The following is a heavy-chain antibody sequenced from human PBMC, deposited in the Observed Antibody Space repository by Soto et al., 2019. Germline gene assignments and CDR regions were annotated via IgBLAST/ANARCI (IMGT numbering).Heavy chain of an antibody. J-gene: IGHJ4*02. CDR3: ACGFGYRSGWYLYY. Sequence: SETLSLTCAVYGGSFSGYYWSWIRQPPGKGLEWIGEINHSGSTNYNPSLKSRVTISVDTSKNQFSLKLSSVTAADTAVYYCACGFGYRSGWYLYYWGKGTLVPVSS. CDR1: GGSFSGYY. D-gene: IGHD6-19*01. CDR2: INHSGST. V-gene: IGHV4-34*01.